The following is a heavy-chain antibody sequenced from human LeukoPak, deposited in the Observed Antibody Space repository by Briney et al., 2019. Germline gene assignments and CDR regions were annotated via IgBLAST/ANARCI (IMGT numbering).Heavy chain of an antibody. Sequence: SETLCLTCAVSGGSINNNYWSWIRQPPGKGLEWIGYLYYSGSTIYNPLLKSRVTISVDTSKNQFSLRLSPVTAADTAIYYCARSSNSWYPFEIWGQGTIVSLCS. V-gene: IGHV4-59*01. D-gene: IGHD6-13*01. CDR2: LYYSGST. J-gene: IGHJ3*02. CDR1: GGSINNNY. CDR3: ARSSNSWYPFEI.